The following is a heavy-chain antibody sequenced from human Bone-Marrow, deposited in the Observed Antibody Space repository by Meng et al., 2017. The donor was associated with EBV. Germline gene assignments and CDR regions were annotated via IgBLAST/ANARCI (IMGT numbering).Heavy chain of an antibody. Sequence: EVHLEESGGNIVRPGGSLRLSCAASGFSFDDYGMSWVRQVPGKGLEWVSYINWNGYRPSYADSVKGRFTISRDNAKNSLYLQMNSLRAEDTALYHCAREAGAATHDFWGQGTLVTVSS. D-gene: IGHD6-13*01. V-gene: IGHV3-20*01. J-gene: IGHJ4*02. CDR3: AREAGAATHDF. CDR1: GFSFDDYG. CDR2: INWNGYRP.